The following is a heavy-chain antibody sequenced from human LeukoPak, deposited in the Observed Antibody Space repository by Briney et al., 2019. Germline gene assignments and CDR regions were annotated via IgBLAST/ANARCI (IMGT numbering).Heavy chain of an antibody. CDR1: GFSFSSYA. CDR3: AKGRTGYYFDY. J-gene: IGHJ4*02. CDR2: ISGSGGST. D-gene: IGHD1-1*01. V-gene: IGHV3-23*01. Sequence: GGSLRLSCAASGFSFSSYAISWVRQAPGKGLEWVSGISGSGGSTYYADSVKGRFTISRDNSKNTLYLQMYSLRAEDTAVYYCAKGRTGYYFDYWGQGTLVTVSS.